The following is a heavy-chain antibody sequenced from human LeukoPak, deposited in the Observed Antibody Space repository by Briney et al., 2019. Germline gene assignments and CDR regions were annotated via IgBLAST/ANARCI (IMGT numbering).Heavy chain of an antibody. D-gene: IGHD6-19*01. CDR2: IKQGGSDR. J-gene: IGHJ4*02. V-gene: IGHV3-7*03. CDR1: GFTFRNYW. Sequence: GGSLRLSCAASGFTFRNYWMSWVRQVPGTGLEWVANIKQGGSDRNYVTSVRGRFTISRDNAESSLYLQMNSLRAEDTAVYYCVRNLAVAGTCFDSWGQGTLVTVSS. CDR3: VRNLAVAGTCFDS.